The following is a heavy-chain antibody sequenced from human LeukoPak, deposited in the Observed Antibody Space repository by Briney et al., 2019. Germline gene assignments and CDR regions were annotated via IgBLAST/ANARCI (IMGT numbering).Heavy chain of an antibody. Sequence: GGSLGLSCAVSGFTFSSYTMHWVRQAPGKGLEWVAVISYDGSSSYYADSVKGRFTISRDNSKNTLYLQMNSLRDEDMALYYCATRSRFGSSDFYPIWGQGTMVTVSS. CDR1: GFTFSSYT. CDR2: ISYDGSSS. J-gene: IGHJ3*02. V-gene: IGHV3-30*04. D-gene: IGHD3-22*01. CDR3: ATRSRFGSSDFYPI.